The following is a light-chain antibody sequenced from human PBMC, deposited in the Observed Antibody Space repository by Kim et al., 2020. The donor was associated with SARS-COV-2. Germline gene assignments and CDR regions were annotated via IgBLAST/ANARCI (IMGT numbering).Light chain of an antibody. J-gene: IGLJ3*02. CDR2: STY. CDR3: AAWDDSLNGLV. V-gene: IGLV1-44*01. Sequence: ELTQPPSASGTPGQRVTISCSGISSNIGSNTVNWYQQFPGAAPKLVIHSTYQRPSGVTDRFSGSKSGTSASLAISGLQSEDESDYFCAAWDDSLNGLVFGGGTQLTVL. CDR1: SSNIGSNT.